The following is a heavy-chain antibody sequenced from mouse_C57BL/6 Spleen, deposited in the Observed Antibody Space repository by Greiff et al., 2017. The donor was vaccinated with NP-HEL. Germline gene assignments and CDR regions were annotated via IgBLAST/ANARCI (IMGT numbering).Heavy chain of an antibody. J-gene: IGHJ3*01. D-gene: IGHD2-4*01. CDR1: GFNIKDDY. V-gene: IGHV14-4*01. Sequence: VQLQQSGAELVRPGASVKLSCTASGFNIKDDYMHWVKQRPEQGLEWIGWIDPENGDTEYASKFQGKATITADTSSNTAYLQLSSLTSEDTAVYYCISYDYDEGFAYWGQGTLVTVSA. CDR3: ISYDYDEGFAY. CDR2: IDPENGDT.